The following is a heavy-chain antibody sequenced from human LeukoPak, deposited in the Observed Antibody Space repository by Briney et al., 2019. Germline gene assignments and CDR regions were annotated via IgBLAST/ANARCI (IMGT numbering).Heavy chain of an antibody. Sequence: SETLSSTCTVSGGSISSGGYSWSWIRQPPGKGLEWIGYIYHSGSTYYNPSLKSRVTISVDRSKNQFSLKLSSVTAADTAVYYCARAWNYGSNNWFDPWGQGTLVTVSS. J-gene: IGHJ5*02. CDR3: ARAWNYGSNNWFDP. D-gene: IGHD1-7*01. CDR1: GGSISSGGYS. V-gene: IGHV4-30-2*01. CDR2: IYHSGST.